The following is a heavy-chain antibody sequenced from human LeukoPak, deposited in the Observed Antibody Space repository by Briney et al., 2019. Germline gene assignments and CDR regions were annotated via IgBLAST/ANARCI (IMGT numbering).Heavy chain of an antibody. D-gene: IGHD3-3*01. J-gene: IGHJ6*03. CDR2: INDSGGT. Sequence: PPQTLSLTCAIYDGSSSGYYWTWIRQLPGKGLEWIWVINDSGGTNYSPSLKSRVTISVATSKSQFSLKLSSVTAADTAVYYCARRITIFYYMDLWGKGTRIIVSS. CDR3: ARRITIFYYMDL. V-gene: IGHV4-34*01. CDR1: DGSSSGYY.